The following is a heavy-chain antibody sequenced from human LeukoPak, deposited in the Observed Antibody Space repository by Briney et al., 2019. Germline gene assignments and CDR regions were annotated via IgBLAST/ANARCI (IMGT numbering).Heavy chain of an antibody. CDR2: YYSGST. CDR1: VAPSTVEVTT. CDR3: ARLASTKTPPIYYYYGLDV. J-gene: IGHJ6*02. Sequence: KPSETCPSPALSPVAPSTVEVTTGAGSASPQGRGWNGLGVYYSGSTYYNPSLKSRVTISVDTSKTQFSLKLSSVTAADTAVYYCARLASTKTPPIYYYYGLDVWGQGTTVTVSS. D-gene: IGHD2-15*01. V-gene: IGHV4-39*01.